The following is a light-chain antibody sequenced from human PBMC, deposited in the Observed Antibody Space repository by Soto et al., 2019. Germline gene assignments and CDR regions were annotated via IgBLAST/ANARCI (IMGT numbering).Light chain of an antibody. Sequence: QSVLTQPASVSGSPGQSITISCTGTSSDVGNYDYVSWYQQYPGKAPKLMIYAVSRRPSGVSNRFSGSKSGNTASLTISGLQAEDEAYYYCTSYTPSSTYVFGTGTKVTVL. CDR3: TSYTPSSTYV. CDR1: SSDVGNYDY. V-gene: IGLV2-14*03. CDR2: AVS. J-gene: IGLJ1*01.